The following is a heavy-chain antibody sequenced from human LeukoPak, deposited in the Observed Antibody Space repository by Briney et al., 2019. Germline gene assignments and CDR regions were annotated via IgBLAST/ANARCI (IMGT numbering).Heavy chain of an antibody. Sequence: PGGSLRLSCTASGFTFMDYYMSWIRQAPGKGLEWVSYISYSSNSINYADSVKGRFTMSRDNAKSSVFLQMNSLRAEDTAVYYCARRRLDYYGLDVWGQGTTVTVSS. CDR2: ISYSSNSI. J-gene: IGHJ6*02. CDR3: ARRRLDYYGLDV. D-gene: IGHD6-6*01. CDR1: GFTFMDYY. V-gene: IGHV3-11*01.